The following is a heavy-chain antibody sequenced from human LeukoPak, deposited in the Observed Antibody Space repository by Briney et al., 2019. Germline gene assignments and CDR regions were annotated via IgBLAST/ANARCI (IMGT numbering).Heavy chain of an antibody. V-gene: IGHV3-48*03. Sequence: PGGSLRLSCTASGFTFSSYEMNWVRQAPGKGLEWVSYISSSGSTIYYADSVKGRFTNSRDNAKNSLYLQMNSLRAEDTAVYYCARAPLPSSGWPDYFDYWGQGTLVTVSS. CDR1: GFTFSSYE. CDR2: ISSSGSTI. CDR3: ARAPLPSSGWPDYFDY. D-gene: IGHD6-19*01. J-gene: IGHJ4*02.